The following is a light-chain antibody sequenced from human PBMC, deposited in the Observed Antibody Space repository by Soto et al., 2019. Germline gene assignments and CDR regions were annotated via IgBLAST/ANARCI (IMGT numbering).Light chain of an antibody. CDR1: SGDVGSYNL. V-gene: IGLV2-23*01. J-gene: IGLJ2*01. CDR3: FSSAGSSIGRV. Sequence: QSVLTQPASVSGSPGQSITISCTGTSGDVGSYNLVSWYQQHPGKAPKLMIYEGSKRPSGVSNRFSGSKSGNTASLTISGLQADDEADYYCFSSAGSSIGRVFGGGTKLTVL. CDR2: EGS.